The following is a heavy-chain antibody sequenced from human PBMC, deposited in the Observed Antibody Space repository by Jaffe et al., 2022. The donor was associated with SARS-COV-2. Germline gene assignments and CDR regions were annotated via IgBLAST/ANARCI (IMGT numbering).Heavy chain of an antibody. Sequence: EVQLVESGGGLVKPGGSLRLSCAASGFTFSSYSMNWVRQAPGKGLEWVSSISSSSSYIYYADSVKGRFTISRDNAKNSLYLQMNSLRAEDTAVYYCARVEAGTSHIPLRERNHIFDYWGQGTLVTVSS. V-gene: IGHV3-21*01. D-gene: IGHD6-19*01. J-gene: IGHJ4*02. CDR1: GFTFSSYS. CDR3: ARVEAGTSHIPLRERNHIFDY. CDR2: ISSSSSYI.